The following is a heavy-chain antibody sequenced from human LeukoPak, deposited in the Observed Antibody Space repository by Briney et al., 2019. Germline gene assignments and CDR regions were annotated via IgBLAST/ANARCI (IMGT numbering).Heavy chain of an antibody. V-gene: IGHV3-23*01. CDR2: IGGSDGST. D-gene: IGHD3-22*01. Sequence: PGGSLRLSCVAFGFTFSTHAMSWVRLAPGKGLEWVSAIGGSDGSTYYADSVKGRFTISRDNSKDTLYLQMNSLRAEDTAVYYCAKRDSSGSYPYYFDYWGQGTLVTVSS. CDR1: GFTFSTHA. J-gene: IGHJ4*02. CDR3: AKRDSSGSYPYYFDY.